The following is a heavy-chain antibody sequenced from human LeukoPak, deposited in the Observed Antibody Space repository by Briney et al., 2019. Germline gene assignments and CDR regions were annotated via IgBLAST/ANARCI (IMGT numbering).Heavy chain of an antibody. CDR3: ARGVIPCYFDY. CDR1: GGSISSYY. Sequence: SETLSLTCTVSGGSISSYYWSWIRQPPGKGLEWIGYIYYSGSTNYNPSLKSRVTMSVDTSKNKFSLKLNSLTAADTAVYYCARGVIPCYFDYWGQGTLVTVSS. V-gene: IGHV4-59*12. D-gene: IGHD3-16*02. CDR2: IYYSGST. J-gene: IGHJ4*02.